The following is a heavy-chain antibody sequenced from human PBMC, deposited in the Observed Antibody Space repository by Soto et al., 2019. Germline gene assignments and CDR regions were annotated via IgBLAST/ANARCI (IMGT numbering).Heavy chain of an antibody. Sequence: ASVKVSCKASGYTFTSYGISWVRQAPGQGLEWMGWISAYNGNTNYAQKLQGRVTMTTDTSTSTAYMELRSLRSDDTAVYYCARRATLTAMAVDIYGMDVWGQGATVTVSS. V-gene: IGHV1-18*01. CDR3: ARRATLTAMAVDIYGMDV. J-gene: IGHJ6*02. CDR2: ISAYNGNT. D-gene: IGHD5-18*01. CDR1: GYTFTSYG.